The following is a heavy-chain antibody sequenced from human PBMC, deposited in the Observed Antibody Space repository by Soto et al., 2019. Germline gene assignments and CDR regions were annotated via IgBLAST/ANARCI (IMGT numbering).Heavy chain of an antibody. J-gene: IGHJ4*02. CDR1: GFTFSSDG. Sequence: GGSLRLSCAASGFTFSSDGMHWVGQAPGKGLEWVAVISYDGSNKYYADSLAGGFTISRDNDNNAVYPQMNSLRAEGTDVYYCANDSITFGELLFHLLFDYWGQGTVVIVSS. D-gene: IGHD3-10*01. CDR2: ISYDGSNK. V-gene: IGHV3-30*18. CDR3: ANDSITFGELLFHLLFDY.